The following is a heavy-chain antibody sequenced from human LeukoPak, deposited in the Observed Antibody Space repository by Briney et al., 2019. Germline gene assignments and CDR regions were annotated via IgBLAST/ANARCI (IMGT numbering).Heavy chain of an antibody. V-gene: IGHV1-2*02. Sequence: ASVKVSCKASGYTFTSYGISWVRQAPGQGLEWMGWINPNSGGTNYAQKFQGRVTMTRDTFISTAYMELSRLRSDDTAVYYCARSSSGRFDYWGQGTLVTVSS. D-gene: IGHD6-19*01. CDR1: GYTFTSYG. CDR3: ARSSSGRFDY. J-gene: IGHJ4*02. CDR2: INPNSGGT.